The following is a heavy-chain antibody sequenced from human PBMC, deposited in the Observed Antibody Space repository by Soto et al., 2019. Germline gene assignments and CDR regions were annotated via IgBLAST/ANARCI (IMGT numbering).Heavy chain of an antibody. CDR3: AKILQLGDYAYYYYGMDV. D-gene: IGHD4-17*01. CDR1: GFTFSSYG. V-gene: IGHV3-30*18. J-gene: IGHJ6*02. Sequence: QVQLVESGGGVVQPGRSLRLSCAASGFTFSSYGMHWVRQAPGKGLEWVAVTSYDGNNKYYADSVKGRFTISRDNSKNTLYLQMNSLRAEDTAVYYCAKILQLGDYAYYYYGMDVWGQGTTVTVSS. CDR2: TSYDGNNK.